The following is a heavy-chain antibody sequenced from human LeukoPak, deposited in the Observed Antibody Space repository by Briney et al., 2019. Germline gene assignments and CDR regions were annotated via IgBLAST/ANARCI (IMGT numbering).Heavy chain of an antibody. CDR1: GYTFTSYY. V-gene: IGHV1-46*01. CDR2: INPSGGSI. D-gene: IGHD2-15*01. J-gene: IGHJ4*02. Sequence: ASVKVSCKASGYTFTSYYMHWVRQAPGQGLEWMGIINPSGGSISYAQKFQGRVTMTRDTSTSTVYMELSSLRSEDTAVYYCARDSDIVVVVAATDASILDYWGQGTLVTVSS. CDR3: ARDSDIVVVVAATDASILDY.